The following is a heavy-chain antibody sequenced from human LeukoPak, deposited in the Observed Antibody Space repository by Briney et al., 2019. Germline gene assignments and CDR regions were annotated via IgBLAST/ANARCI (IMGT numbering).Heavy chain of an antibody. J-gene: IGHJ6*02. V-gene: IGHV3-30*18. CDR2: IASNGGSE. CDR1: GFTFTTYG. D-gene: IGHD3-3*01. Sequence: GGSLRLSCAASGFTFTTYGLHWVRQAPGKGLEWVAAIASNGGSEYYADSVKGRFTISRDNSKNTLFLQMNSLRPDDTAVYYCAKARAIYGVVIMFDYFYDMNVWGQGTTVTVSS. CDR3: AKARAIYGVVIMFDYFYDMNV.